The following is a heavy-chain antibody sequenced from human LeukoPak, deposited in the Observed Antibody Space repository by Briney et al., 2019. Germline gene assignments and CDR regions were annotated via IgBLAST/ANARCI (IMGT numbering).Heavy chain of an antibody. V-gene: IGHV3-23*01. CDR1: GFTFSSHA. CDR2: LSGSGYNT. Sequence: GGSLRLSCAASGFTFSSHALSWFRQAPGKGLEWVSSLSGSGYNTYYADSVKGRFTISRYNSKNTVYLKMNSLRAEDTAVYYCAKEASRSWVRRGYFQHWGQGTLVTVSS. J-gene: IGHJ1*01. D-gene: IGHD6-13*01. CDR3: AKEASRSWVRRGYFQH.